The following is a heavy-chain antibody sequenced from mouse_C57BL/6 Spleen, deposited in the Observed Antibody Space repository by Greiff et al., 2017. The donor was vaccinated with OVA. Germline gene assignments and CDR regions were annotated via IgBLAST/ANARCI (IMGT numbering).Heavy chain of an antibody. J-gene: IGHJ1*03. CDR1: GYTFTSYG. D-gene: IGHD1-1*01. Sequence: QVQLKESGAELARPGASVKLSCKASGYTFTSYGISWVKQRTGQGLEWIGEIYPRSGNTYYNEKFKGKATLTADKSSSTAYMELRSLTSEDSAVYFCARSDYGSPGYFDVWGTGTTVTVSS. V-gene: IGHV1-81*01. CDR2: IYPRSGNT. CDR3: ARSDYGSPGYFDV.